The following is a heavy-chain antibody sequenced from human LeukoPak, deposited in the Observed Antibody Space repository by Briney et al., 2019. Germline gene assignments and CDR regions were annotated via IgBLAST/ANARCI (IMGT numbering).Heavy chain of an antibody. D-gene: IGHD3-10*01. CDR2: MNPNSGNT. CDR1: GYTFTGYF. Sequence: EASVKVSCKASGYTFTGYFIHWVRQAPGQGLEWMGWMNPNSGNTGYAQKFQGRVTMTRNTSISTAYMELSSLRSEDTAVYYCARERYGSGSPDYMDVWGKGTTVTISS. V-gene: IGHV1-8*02. CDR3: ARERYGSGSPDYMDV. J-gene: IGHJ6*03.